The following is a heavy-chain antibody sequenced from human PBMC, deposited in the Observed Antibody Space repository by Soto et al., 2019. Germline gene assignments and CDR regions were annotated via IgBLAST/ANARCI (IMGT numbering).Heavy chain of an antibody. V-gene: IGHV1-18*01. Sequence: GASVKVSCKASGYTFTSYGISWVRQAPGQGLEWMGWISAYNGDTNYAQKLQGRVTMTTDTSTSTAYMELRSLRSDDTAVYYCARTDYSDYGGYAFDIWGQGTMVTVSS. CDR3: ARTDYSDYGGYAFDI. CDR1: GYTFTSYG. CDR2: ISAYNGDT. D-gene: IGHD4-17*01. J-gene: IGHJ3*02.